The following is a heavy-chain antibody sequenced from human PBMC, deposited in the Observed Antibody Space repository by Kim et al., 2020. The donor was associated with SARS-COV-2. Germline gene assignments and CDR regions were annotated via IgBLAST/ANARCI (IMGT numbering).Heavy chain of an antibody. Sequence: GGSLRLSCTASGFSFGDYAMSWVRQAPGKGLEWVGFIRSRAYGGTTEYAASVKGRFTISRDDSKSIAYLQMNSLKTEDTAVYYCTRGVKRVTMVRGVITTTTGYFDYWGQGILVTVSS. CDR2: IRSRAYGGTT. J-gene: IGHJ4*02. V-gene: IGHV3-49*04. CDR3: TRGVKRVTMVRGVITTTTGYFDY. CDR1: GFSFGDYA. D-gene: IGHD3-10*01.